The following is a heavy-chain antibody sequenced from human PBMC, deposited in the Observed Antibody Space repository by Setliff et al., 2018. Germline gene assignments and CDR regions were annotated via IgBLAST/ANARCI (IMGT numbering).Heavy chain of an antibody. Sequence: SETLSLTCTVSGDSISSGDYYWNWIRQPPGKGLEWIGNIFYTGSTYYNPSLKSRVTISVDTSKNQFSLKLSSVTAADTALYYCTVYNTGSSKDHYWGQGTPVTVSS. CDR3: TVYNTGSSKDHY. CDR2: IFYTGST. J-gene: IGHJ4*02. D-gene: IGHD2-8*02. CDR1: GDSISSGDYY. V-gene: IGHV4-30-4*08.